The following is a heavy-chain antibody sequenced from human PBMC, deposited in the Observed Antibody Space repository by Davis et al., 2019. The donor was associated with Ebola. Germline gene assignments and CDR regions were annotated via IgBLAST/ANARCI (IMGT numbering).Heavy chain of an antibody. J-gene: IGHJ6*02. CDR3: ARRSVYYVMDV. Sequence: GGSLRLSCKGSGYSFTSYWSGWVRQMPGKGLEWRGIIYPGDSDTRYSPSFQGQVTISADKSISPAYLQWSSLKASDTAMYYCARRSVYYVMDVWGQGTTVTVSS. CDR2: IYPGDSDT. CDR1: GYSFTSYW. V-gene: IGHV5-51*01.